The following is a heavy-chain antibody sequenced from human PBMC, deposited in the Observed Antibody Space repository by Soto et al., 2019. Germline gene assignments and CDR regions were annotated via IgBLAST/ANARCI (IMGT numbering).Heavy chain of an antibody. CDR3: APSHYGSGSYFSSGFDY. CDR1: GGSISFSSYY. J-gene: IGHJ4*02. D-gene: IGHD3-10*01. V-gene: IGHV4-39*02. CDR2: IYYSGST. Sequence: SETLSLTCTISGGSISFSSYYWGWIRQPPGKGLEWIGSIYYSGSTYYNPTLKTRVTISVDTSKNHFSLKLTSVTAADTAVYYCAPSHYGSGSYFSSGFDYWGPGTLVTVSS.